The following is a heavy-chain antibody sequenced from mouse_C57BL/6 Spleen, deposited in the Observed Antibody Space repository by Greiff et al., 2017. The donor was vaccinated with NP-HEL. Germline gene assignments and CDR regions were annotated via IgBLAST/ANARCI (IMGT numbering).Heavy chain of an antibody. J-gene: IGHJ4*01. CDR1: GYAFSSYW. CDR2: IYPGDGDT. V-gene: IGHV1-80*01. CDR3: ARQCTTGYAMGY. D-gene: IGHD1-1*01. Sequence: QVQLQQSGAELVKPGASVKISCKASGYAFSSYWMNWVKQRPGKGLEWIGQIYPGDGDTNYNGKFKGKATLTADKSSSTAYMQLSSLTSEDSAVYLCARQCTTGYAMGYRGQGTSVTVSS.